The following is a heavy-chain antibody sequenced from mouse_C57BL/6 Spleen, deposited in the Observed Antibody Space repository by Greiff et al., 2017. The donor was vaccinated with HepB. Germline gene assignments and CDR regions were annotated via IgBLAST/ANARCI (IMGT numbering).Heavy chain of an antibody. J-gene: IGHJ4*01. CDR1: GFSLTSYG. Sequence: QVQLQQSGPGLVQPSQSLSITCTVSGFSLTSYGVHWVRQSPGKGLEWLGVIWRGGSTDYNAAFMSRLSITKDNSKSQVFFKMNSLQADDTAIYYCAKIGAYGSSPGRAMDYWGQGTSVTVSS. D-gene: IGHD1-1*01. CDR2: IWRGGST. CDR3: AKIGAYGSSPGRAMDY. V-gene: IGHV2-5*01.